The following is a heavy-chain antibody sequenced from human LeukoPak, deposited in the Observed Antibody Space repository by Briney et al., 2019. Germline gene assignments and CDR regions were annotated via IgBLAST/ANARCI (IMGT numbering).Heavy chain of an antibody. J-gene: IGHJ4*02. D-gene: IGHD3-16*01. V-gene: IGHV3-30*02. CDR1: GFTFSSYG. Sequence: PGGSLRLSCAASGFTFSSYGMHWVRQAPGKGLEWVAFIRYDGSNKYYADSVKGRFTISRDNSKNTLYLQMNSLRAEDTAVYYCARDEVETAWQWTAWGKGYFDYWGQGTLVTVSS. CDR3: ARDEVETAWQWTAWGKGYFDY. CDR2: IRYDGSNK.